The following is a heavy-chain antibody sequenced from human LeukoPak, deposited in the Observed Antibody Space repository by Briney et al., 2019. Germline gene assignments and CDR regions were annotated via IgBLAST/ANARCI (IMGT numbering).Heavy chain of an antibody. D-gene: IGHD3-3*01. CDR3: AKSREGIFGVVTAYYFDY. Sequence: GGSLRLSCAAAGFTFSSYAMSWVRQAPGKGLEWVSAISGSGGSTYYADSVKGRFTISRDNSKNTLYLQMNSLRAEDTAVYYCAKSREGIFGVVTAYYFDYWGQGTLVTVSS. V-gene: IGHV3-23*01. CDR2: ISGSGGST. CDR1: GFTFSSYA. J-gene: IGHJ4*02.